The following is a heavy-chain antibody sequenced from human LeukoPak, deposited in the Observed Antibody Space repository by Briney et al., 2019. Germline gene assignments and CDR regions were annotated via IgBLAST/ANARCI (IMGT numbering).Heavy chain of an antibody. J-gene: IGHJ4*02. CDR2: IWYDGSNK. Sequence: PGRSLRLSCAASGFTFSSYGMHWVRQAPGKGLEWVAVIWYDGSNKYYADSVKGRFTISRDNSKNTLYLQMNSLRAEGTAVYYLSRDWGSSGWGCFDYWGQGTLVTVSS. D-gene: IGHD6-19*01. CDR3: SRDWGSSGWGCFDY. V-gene: IGHV3-33*01. CDR1: GFTFSSYG.